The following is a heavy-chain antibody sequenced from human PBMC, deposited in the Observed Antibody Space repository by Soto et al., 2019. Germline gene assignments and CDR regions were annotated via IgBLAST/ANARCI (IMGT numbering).Heavy chain of an antibody. V-gene: IGHV3-23*01. Sequence: VGSLRLSCAASAFIFSDYAMTWVRQAPGKGLEWVSTISRDAANTHYADSVKGRFTISRDNSKNTLYLQMSSLRGEDTALYYCAKDPSTGYADHWGQGTLVTVS. J-gene: IGHJ4*02. CDR2: ISRDAANT. D-gene: IGHD3-9*01. CDR3: AKDPSTGYADH. CDR1: AFIFSDYA.